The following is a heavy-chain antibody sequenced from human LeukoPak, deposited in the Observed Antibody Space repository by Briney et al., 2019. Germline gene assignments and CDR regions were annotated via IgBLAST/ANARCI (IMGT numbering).Heavy chain of an antibody. Sequence: GGSLRLSCAASGFTLDDYVMHWVRQAPGKGLEWVSGITWNSDTIAYADSVKGRFTISRDNAKNSLYLQMNSLRAEDTALYYCARDRNRITMIVVGSFDYWGQGTLVTVSS. D-gene: IGHD3-22*01. CDR3: ARDRNRITMIVVGSFDY. CDR1: GFTLDDYV. CDR2: ITWNSDTI. V-gene: IGHV3-9*01. J-gene: IGHJ4*02.